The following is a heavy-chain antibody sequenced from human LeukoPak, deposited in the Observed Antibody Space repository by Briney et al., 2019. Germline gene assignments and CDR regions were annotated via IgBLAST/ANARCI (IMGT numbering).Heavy chain of an antibody. CDR1: GFTFSSYA. CDR2: ISGSAGGT. V-gene: IGHV3-23*01. J-gene: IGHJ4*02. CDR3: AKIQYCSSTSCEEGDY. D-gene: IGHD2-2*01. Sequence: PGGSLRLSCVASGFTFSSYAMNWVRQAPGKGLEWVSVISGSAGGTYYADSVKGRFTISRDNPKNTLYLQMNSLRAEDTAVYYCAKIQYCSSTSCEEGDYWGQGTLVTVSS.